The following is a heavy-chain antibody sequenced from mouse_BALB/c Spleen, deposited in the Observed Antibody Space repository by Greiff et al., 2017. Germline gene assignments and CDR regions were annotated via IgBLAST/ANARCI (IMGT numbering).Heavy chain of an antibody. J-gene: IGHJ4*01. D-gene: IGHD4-1*01. CDR1: GFNIKDTY. CDR2: IDPANGNT. CDR3: ALNWDVPYAMDY. V-gene: IGHV14-3*02. Sequence: EVKLMESGAELVKPGASVKLSCTASGFNIKDTYMHWVKQRPEQGLEWIGRIDPANGNTKYDPKFQGKATITADTSSNTAYLQLSSLTSEDTAVYYCALNWDVPYAMDYWGQGTSVTVSS.